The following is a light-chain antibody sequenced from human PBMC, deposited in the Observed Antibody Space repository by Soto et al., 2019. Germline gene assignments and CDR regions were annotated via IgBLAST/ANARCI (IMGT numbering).Light chain of an antibody. CDR3: MQALQTPYT. V-gene: IGKV2-28*01. J-gene: IGKJ2*01. Sequence: DIVMTQSPLSLPVTPGEPASISCRSSQSLLQSNGYNYLDWYLQKPGQSPQLLIYLGSNRASGVPDRFSGSGSGTDFTLKISRVEAEDVGVYYCMQALQTPYTFGQGTKLDIK. CDR1: QSLLQSNGYNY. CDR2: LGS.